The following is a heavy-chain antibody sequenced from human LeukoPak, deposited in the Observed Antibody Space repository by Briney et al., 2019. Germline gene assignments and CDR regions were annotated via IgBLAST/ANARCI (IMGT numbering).Heavy chain of an antibody. J-gene: IGHJ5*02. CDR2: IRYDGSNK. Sequence: GGSLRLSCVASGFTFSSYGMHWVRQAPGKGLEWVAFIRYDGSNKYYADSVKGRFTISRDNSKNTLYLQMNSLRAEDTAVYYCAKGPLRYCSSTSCPSLFDPWGQGTLVTVSS. D-gene: IGHD2-2*01. CDR1: GFTFSSYG. V-gene: IGHV3-30*02. CDR3: AKGPLRYCSSTSCPSLFDP.